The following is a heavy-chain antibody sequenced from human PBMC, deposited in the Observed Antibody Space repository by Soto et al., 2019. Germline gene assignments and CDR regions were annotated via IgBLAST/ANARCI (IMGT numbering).Heavy chain of an antibody. V-gene: IGHV1-18*01. CDR3: ARDSDSSTPYYYGMDV. CDR2: ISAYNGNT. Sequence: QVQLVQSGAEVKKPGASVKVSCKASGYTFTSYGISWVRQAPGQGLEWMGWISAYNGNTNYAQKLQGRVTMTTDTXTIXAYMELRSLRSDDTAVYYCARDSDSSTPYYYGMDVWGQGTTVTVSS. D-gene: IGHD6-13*01. J-gene: IGHJ6*02. CDR1: GYTFTSYG.